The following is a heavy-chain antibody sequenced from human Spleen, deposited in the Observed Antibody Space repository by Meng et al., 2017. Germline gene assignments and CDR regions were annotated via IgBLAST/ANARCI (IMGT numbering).Heavy chain of an antibody. Sequence: GESLKISCAASGFTVSSNYMSWVRQAPGKGLEWVSSVVGSGYWSYYADSVKGRFTISRDNAKNSLYLQMNSLRAEDTALYYCAKDISPVAGTEGYFDYWGQGTLVTVSS. V-gene: IGHV3-53*05. CDR3: AKDISPVAGTEGYFDY. CDR2: VGSGYWS. CDR1: GFTVSSNY. J-gene: IGHJ4*02. D-gene: IGHD6-19*01.